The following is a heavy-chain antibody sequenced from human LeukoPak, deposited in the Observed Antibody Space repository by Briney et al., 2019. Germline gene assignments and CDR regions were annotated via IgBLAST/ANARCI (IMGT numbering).Heavy chain of an antibody. CDR1: GGSMSNYY. CDR3: ARGGNYWDAFDI. CDR2: IYTSGTT. D-gene: IGHD1-26*01. J-gene: IGHJ3*02. V-gene: IGHV4-4*07. Sequence: SETLSLTCTVSGGSMSNYYWSWIRQPAGKGLEWVGHIYTSGTTSYNPSLKSRVTMSVDTSNNQFSLKVTSVTAADTAVYFCARGGNYWDAFDIWGQGTMVTVSS.